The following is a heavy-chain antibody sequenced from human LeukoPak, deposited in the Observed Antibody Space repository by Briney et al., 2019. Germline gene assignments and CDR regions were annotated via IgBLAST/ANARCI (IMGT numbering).Heavy chain of an antibody. CDR2: ISWNSGSI. V-gene: IGHV3-9*01. CDR1: GFSFSSYA. J-gene: IGHJ4*02. CDR3: AKDTGDMVRGAFDY. D-gene: IGHD3-10*01. Sequence: GGSLRLSCAASGFSFSSYAMSWVRQAPGKGLEWVSGISWNSGSIGYADSVKGRFTISRDNAKNSLYLQMNSLRAEDTALYYCAKDTGDMVRGAFDYWGQGTLVTVSS.